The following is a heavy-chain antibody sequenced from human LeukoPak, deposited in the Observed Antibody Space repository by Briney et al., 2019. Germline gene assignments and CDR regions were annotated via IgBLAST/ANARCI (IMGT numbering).Heavy chain of an antibody. CDR1: GGSISNYY. CDR2: IYYSGST. V-gene: IGHV4-59*01. Sequence: SETLSLTCTVSGGSISNYYWSWIRQPPGKGLEWIGYIYYSGSTNYNPSLKSRVTISIDTSKNQFSLKLSSVTAADTAVYYCAASTHYYYYYGMDVWGQGTTVTVSS. D-gene: IGHD2-15*01. J-gene: IGHJ6*02. CDR3: AASTHYYYYYGMDV.